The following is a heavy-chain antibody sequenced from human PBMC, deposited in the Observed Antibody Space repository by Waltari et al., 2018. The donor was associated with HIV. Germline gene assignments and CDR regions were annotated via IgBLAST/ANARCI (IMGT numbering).Heavy chain of an antibody. CDR1: GGSISIYY. J-gene: IGHJ4*02. CDR2: IYTRGST. D-gene: IGHD6-19*01. CDR3: AREQRWLQQLDY. Sequence: QVQLQESGQGLVKPSETLSLTCTVSGGSISIYYWSWIRQPAGKGLEWIGRIYTRGSTNYDPSLKRRVTMAVDTSKNQFSRKLNSVTAADTAVYYCAREQRWLQQLDYWGQGTLVTVSS. V-gene: IGHV4-4*07.